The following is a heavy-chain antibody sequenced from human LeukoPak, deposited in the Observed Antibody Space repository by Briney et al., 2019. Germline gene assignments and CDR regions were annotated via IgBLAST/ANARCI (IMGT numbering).Heavy chain of an antibody. CDR2: IYTSGST. J-gene: IGHJ4*02. D-gene: IGHD6-6*01. CDR3: AGLELTRIATRPTFYYFDY. CDR1: GGSISSGSYY. V-gene: IGHV4-61*02. Sequence: SQTLSLTCTVSGGSISSGSYYWSWIRQPAGKGLEWIGRIYTSGSTNYNPSLKSRVTISVDTSENQFSLKLSSVTAADTAVYYCAGLELTRIATRPTFYYFDYWGQGTLVTVSS.